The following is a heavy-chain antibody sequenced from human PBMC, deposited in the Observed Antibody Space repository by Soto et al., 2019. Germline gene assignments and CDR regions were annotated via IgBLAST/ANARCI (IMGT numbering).Heavy chain of an antibody. CDR1: GFSLSTSGVG. J-gene: IGHJ4*02. CDR2: IYWDDDK. V-gene: IGHV2-5*02. CDR3: AHRGRTMVRGVLFDY. Sequence: QITLKESGPTLVKPTQTLTLTCTFSGFSLSTSGVGVGWIRQPPGKALEWLALIYWDDDKRYSPSLKSRLTITKDTSKNQVVLTMTNMDPVDTATYCCAHRGRTMVRGVLFDYWGQGTLVTVSS. D-gene: IGHD3-10*01.